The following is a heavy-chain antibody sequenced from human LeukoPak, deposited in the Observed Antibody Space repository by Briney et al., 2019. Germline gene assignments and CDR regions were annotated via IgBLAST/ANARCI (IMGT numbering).Heavy chain of an antibody. J-gene: IGHJ6*02. CDR2: INPNSGGT. CDR1: GYTFTGYY. V-gene: IGHV1-2*02. D-gene: IGHD6-13*01. CDR3: ARLSSNYYYGMDV. Sequence: ASVKVSCKASGYTFTGYYMHWVRQAPGQGLEWMGWINPNSGGTNYAQKFQGRVTMTRDTSISTAYMELSRLRSDDTAVYYGARLSSNYYYGMDVWGQGTTVTVSS.